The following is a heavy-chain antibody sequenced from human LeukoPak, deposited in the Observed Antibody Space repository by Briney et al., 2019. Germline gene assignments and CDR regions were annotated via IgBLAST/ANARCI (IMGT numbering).Heavy chain of an antibody. CDR2: IKQDGSEK. D-gene: IGHD4-17*01. J-gene: IGHJ4*02. CDR1: GFTFTRYW. V-gene: IGHV3-7*01. Sequence: PGGSLRLSCAASGFTFTRYWMSWVRQAPGKGLEWVAGIKQDGSEKHYVDSVKGRFTISRDNAKNSVDLQMNSLSDDDTAVYYCARDGDYVMPPFDYWGQGILVTVSS. CDR3: ARDGDYVMPPFDY.